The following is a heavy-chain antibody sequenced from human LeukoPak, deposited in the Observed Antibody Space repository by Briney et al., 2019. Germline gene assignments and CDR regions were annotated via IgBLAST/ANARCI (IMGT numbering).Heavy chain of an antibody. V-gene: IGHV4-34*01. J-gene: IGHJ4*02. D-gene: IGHD6-19*01. CDR2: INHSGST. CDR3: ARVEGIAVAGTEAYYFDY. CDR1: GGSFSGYY. Sequence: KPSETLSLTCAVYGGSFSGYYWGWIRQPPGKGLEWFGKINHSGSTNSHTSLKSRVTISVDTSKNKFSLKLSSVTDADTAVYYCARVEGIAVAGTEAYYFDYWGQGTLVTVSS.